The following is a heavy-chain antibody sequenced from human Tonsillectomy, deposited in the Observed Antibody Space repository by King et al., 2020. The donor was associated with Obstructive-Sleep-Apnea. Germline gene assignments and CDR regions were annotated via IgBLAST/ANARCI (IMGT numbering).Heavy chain of an antibody. D-gene: IGHD3-3*01. CDR2: VTGSGDNT. J-gene: IGHJ6*02. Sequence: VQLVESGGDLVQPGGSLRLSCAGSGFTFSGSAISWVRQAPGKGLEWLSAVTGSGDNTEYAESVKGRFTISRDNSKNTLYLQMNSLRVDDTAIYYCAKHGSTGFGVVFYYYYGLDVWGRGTTVTVSS. CDR3: AKHGSTGFGVVFYYYYGLDV. V-gene: IGHV3-23*04. CDR1: GFTFSGSA.